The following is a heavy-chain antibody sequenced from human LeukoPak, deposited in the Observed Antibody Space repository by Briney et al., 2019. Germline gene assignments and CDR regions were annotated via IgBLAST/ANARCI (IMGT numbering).Heavy chain of an antibody. J-gene: IGHJ3*02. CDR3: ARHRSPYDAFDI. CDR1: HYAISSGYY. V-gene: IGHV4-38-2*02. Sequence: PSETLSLTCSVSHYAISSGYYWAWIRQPPGKGLEWIGSIYHSGSTYYNPSLKSRVIMSVETSKNQFSLQLTSVTAADTALYYCARHRSPYDAFDIWGQGTLLTVSS. CDR2: IYHSGST. D-gene: IGHD1-26*01.